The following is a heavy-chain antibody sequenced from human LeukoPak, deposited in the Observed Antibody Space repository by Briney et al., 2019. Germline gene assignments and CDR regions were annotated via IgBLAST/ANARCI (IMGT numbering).Heavy chain of an antibody. Sequence: GESLKISCKGSRYSLTSYWIGWVRQMPGKGLEWMGIIYPGDSDTRYSPSFQGQVTISADKSISTAYLQWNSLKASDTAMYYCARFVGASSGGSCYSDYWGQGTLVTVSS. V-gene: IGHV5-51*01. CDR1: RYSLTSYW. J-gene: IGHJ4*02. D-gene: IGHD2-15*01. CDR2: IYPGDSDT. CDR3: ARFVGASSGGSCYSDY.